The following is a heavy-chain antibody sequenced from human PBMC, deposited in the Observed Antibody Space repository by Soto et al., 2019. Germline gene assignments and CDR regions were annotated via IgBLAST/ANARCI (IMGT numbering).Heavy chain of an antibody. J-gene: IGHJ3*02. CDR2: FMPILGAA. Sequence: GASVKVSCKASGGTFSSFTVNWVRQAPGQGLEWMGGFMPILGAANYAPKFQGRVTIIANESTNTGYMELSSLRSEDTAVYYCARGNAFDIWGQGTMVTVSS. V-gene: IGHV1-69*13. CDR3: ARGNAFDI. CDR1: GGTFSSFT.